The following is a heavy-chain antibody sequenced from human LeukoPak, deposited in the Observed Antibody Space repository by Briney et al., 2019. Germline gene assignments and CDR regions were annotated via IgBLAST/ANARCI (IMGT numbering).Heavy chain of an antibody. CDR1: GFTFSTYD. CDR2: ISHDATNT. D-gene: IGHD3-10*01. CDR3: ARDPYYSGSGSPRHFDY. Sequence: GGSLRLSCAASGFTFSTYDMHWVRQAPGKGLEWVAFISHDATNTFYEDSVKGRFTISRDNSKNTLYLQMSSLRAEDTAVFYCARDPYYSGSGSPRHFDYWGHGTLVTVSS. J-gene: IGHJ4*01. V-gene: IGHV3-30*03.